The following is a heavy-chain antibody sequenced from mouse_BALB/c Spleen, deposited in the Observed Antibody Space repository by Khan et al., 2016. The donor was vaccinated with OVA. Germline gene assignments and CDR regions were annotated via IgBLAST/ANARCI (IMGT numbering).Heavy chain of an antibody. CDR1: GFSLTSYG. CDR3: AKDRGYYAVDY. Sequence: LKESGPGLVAPSQSLSITCTVSGFSLTSYGVSWVRQPPGKGLEWLGVIWGDGNTNFHSALRSRLSISKDNSKSQVFLKLNSLQTAATATYYCAKDRGYYAVDYWGQGTSVTVSS. CDR2: IWGDGNT. V-gene: IGHV2-3*01. J-gene: IGHJ4*01.